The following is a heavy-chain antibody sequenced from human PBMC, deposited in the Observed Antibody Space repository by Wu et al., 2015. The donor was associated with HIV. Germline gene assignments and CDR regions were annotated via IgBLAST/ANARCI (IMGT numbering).Heavy chain of an antibody. CDR2: INPSGGST. J-gene: IGHJ6*03. Sequence: QVQLVQSGAEVKKPGASVKVSCKASGYTFTSYYMHWVRQAPGQGLEWMGIINPSGGSTSYAQKFQGRVTMTRDTSTSTVYMELSSLRSEDTAVYYCARGPRFEWEPPTNYYYMDVVGQRDHGHRLL. CDR1: GYTFTSYY. D-gene: IGHD1-26*01. V-gene: IGHV1-46*03. CDR3: ARGPRFEWEPPTNYYYMDV.